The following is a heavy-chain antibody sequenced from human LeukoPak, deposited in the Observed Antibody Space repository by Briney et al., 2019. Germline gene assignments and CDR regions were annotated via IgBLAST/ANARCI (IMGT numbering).Heavy chain of an antibody. CDR3: AREGGYSGYDFGY. CDR2: IIPILGIA. D-gene: IGHD5-12*01. CDR1: GGTFSSYA. J-gene: IGHJ4*02. V-gene: IGHV1-69*04. Sequence: SVKVSCKASGGTFSSYAISWVRQAPGQGLEWMGRIIPILGIANYTQKFQGRVTITADKSTSTAYMELSSLRSEDTAVYYCAREGGYSGYDFGYWGQGTLVTVSS.